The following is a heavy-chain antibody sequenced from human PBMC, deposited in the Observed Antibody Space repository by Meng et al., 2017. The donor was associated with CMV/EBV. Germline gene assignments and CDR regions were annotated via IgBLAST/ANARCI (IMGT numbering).Heavy chain of an antibody. CDR1: GYTFTSYY. CDR2: INPSGGST. V-gene: IGHV1-46*01. CDR3: ARTFYYYDRVRLSY. Sequence: QFEFAHSGAEVKNPWSPAKLSVKASGYTFTSYYMTWVRQSPGQGLEWMGIINPSGGSTIYAQKFQGRVTMTRDTSTSTVYMELSSLRSEDTAVYYCARTFYYYDRVRLSYWGQGTLVTVFS. D-gene: IGHD3-22*01. J-gene: IGHJ4*02.